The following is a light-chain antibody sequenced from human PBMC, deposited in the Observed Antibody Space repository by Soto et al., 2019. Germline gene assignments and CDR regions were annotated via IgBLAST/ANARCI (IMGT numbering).Light chain of an antibody. Sequence: DIHLTQSPSSLSASVGDSVTITCRSSQTINKYLNWYQHRPGKAPKLLIYAASSLQTGVPTRFSGDGAGTFFTLPISNLQLADVASYCCPQSYGSPGAFGRGTKVEI. V-gene: IGKV1-39*01. CDR2: AAS. CDR1: QTINKY. J-gene: IGKJ1*01. CDR3: PQSYGSPGA.